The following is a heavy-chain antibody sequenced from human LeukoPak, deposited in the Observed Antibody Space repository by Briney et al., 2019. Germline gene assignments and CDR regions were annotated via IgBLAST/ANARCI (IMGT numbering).Heavy chain of an antibody. V-gene: IGHV3-7*03. CDR1: GFTFSSYW. J-gene: IGHJ4*02. Sequence: GGSLRLSCAASGFTFSSYWMSWVRQAPGEGLEWVAKINQDGTEKAYVDSVRGRFTISRDDAKNSLFLQTNSLRAEDTAVYYCVRGPLIAAAGTWWGQGTLVTVSS. CDR3: VRGPLIAAAGTW. CDR2: INQDGTEK. D-gene: IGHD6-13*01.